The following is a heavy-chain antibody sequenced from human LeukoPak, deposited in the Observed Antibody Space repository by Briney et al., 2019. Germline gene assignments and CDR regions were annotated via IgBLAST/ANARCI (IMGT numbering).Heavy chain of an antibody. CDR3: ARASYYMLSWANFDY. J-gene: IGHJ4*02. D-gene: IGHD3-10*01. Sequence: GGSLRLSCAASGFTFSSYSMNWVRQAPGKGLEWVSSISSSSSYIYYADSVKGRFTISRDNAKNSLYLQMNSLRAEDTAVYYCARASYYMLSWANFDYWGQGTLVTVSS. CDR1: GFTFSSYS. V-gene: IGHV3-21*01. CDR2: ISSSSSYI.